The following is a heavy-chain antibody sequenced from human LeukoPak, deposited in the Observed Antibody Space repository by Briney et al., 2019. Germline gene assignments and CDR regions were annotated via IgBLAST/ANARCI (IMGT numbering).Heavy chain of an antibody. V-gene: IGHV3-7*01. Sequence: GGSLRLSCAASGITFNNYDMTWVRQAPGKGLEWVANIDPDGSEKDYVESVKGRLTISRDNAKKILYLQMNSLRADDTAVYYCAIPSSYDGSRYYHAYWGQGTLVSVSS. CDR2: IDPDGSEK. CDR1: GITFNNYD. CDR3: AIPSSYDGSRYYHAY. D-gene: IGHD3-22*01. J-gene: IGHJ4*02.